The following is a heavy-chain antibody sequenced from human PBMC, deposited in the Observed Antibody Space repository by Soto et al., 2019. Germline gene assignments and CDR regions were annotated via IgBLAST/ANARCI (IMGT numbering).Heavy chain of an antibody. Sequence: ASVKVSCKASGYTFNTYAITWVRQAPGQGLEWMGWISGYNGNTNYAQTLQGRGTMTTDTSTSTAYLELRSLRPDDTAVYYCARTVEYDSIAYYYADFWGQGTQVTVSS. V-gene: IGHV1-18*01. J-gene: IGHJ4*01. CDR3: ARTVEYDSIAYYYADF. CDR2: ISGYNGNT. D-gene: IGHD3-22*01. CDR1: GYTFNTYA.